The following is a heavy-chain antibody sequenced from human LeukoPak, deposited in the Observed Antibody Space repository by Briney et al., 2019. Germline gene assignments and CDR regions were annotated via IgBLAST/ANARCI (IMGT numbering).Heavy chain of an antibody. CDR1: GYTFTGYY. CDR2: INPISGGT. V-gene: IGHV1-2*02. Sequence: ASVKVSCKASGYTFTGYYMHWVRQAPGQGLEWMGWINPISGGTNYAQKFQGRVTMTRDTSISTAYMELSRLRSDDTAVYYCARGGYYGSGNDFRFDPWGQGTLVTVSS. CDR3: ARGGYYGSGNDFRFDP. D-gene: IGHD3-10*01. J-gene: IGHJ5*02.